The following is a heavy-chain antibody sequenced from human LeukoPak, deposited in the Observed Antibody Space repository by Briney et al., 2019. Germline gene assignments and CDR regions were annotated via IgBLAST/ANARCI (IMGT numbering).Heavy chain of an antibody. CDR3: ARDSDYDFWSGYYRWTDY. V-gene: IGHV3-30-3*01. CDR1: GFAFSSHN. D-gene: IGHD3-3*01. J-gene: IGHJ4*02. CDR2: ISYDGSNE. Sequence: GRSLRLSCAASGFAFSSHNIHWVRQAPGKGLEWVAVISYDGSNEYYADSVKGRFTISRDNAKNSLYLQMNSLRAEDTAVYYCARDSDYDFWSGYYRWTDYWGQGTLVTVSS.